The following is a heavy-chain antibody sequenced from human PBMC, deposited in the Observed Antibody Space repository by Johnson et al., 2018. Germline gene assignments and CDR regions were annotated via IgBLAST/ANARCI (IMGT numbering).Heavy chain of an antibody. V-gene: IGHV1-46*01. CDR3: ARSPVDTAMVDYYYYGMDV. CDR2: INPSGGST. J-gene: IGHJ6*02. D-gene: IGHD5-18*01. CDR1: GYTFTSYY. Sequence: QVQLVQSGAEVKKPGASVKVSCKASGYTFTSYYMHWVRQAPGQGLEWMGIINPSGGSTSYAQKFQGRVTMTRDTSTSTVYMELSSLRSEDTAGDYCARSPVDTAMVDYYYYGMDVWGQGNTVTVSS.